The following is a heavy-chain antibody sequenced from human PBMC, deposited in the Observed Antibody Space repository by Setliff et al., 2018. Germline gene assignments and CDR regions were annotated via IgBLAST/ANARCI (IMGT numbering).Heavy chain of an antibody. CDR2: IYTTGST. D-gene: IGHD3-22*01. CDR1: GGSISSYY. Sequence: PSETLSLTCTVSGGSISSYYWSWIRQPAGKGLEWIGHIYTTGSTNYNPSLKSRVTLSVDTSKNQFSLKLTSVTAADTAIYYCARTPYYYDNAGYDFWGQGTLVTVSS. J-gene: IGHJ4*02. V-gene: IGHV4-4*07. CDR3: ARTPYYYDNAGYDF.